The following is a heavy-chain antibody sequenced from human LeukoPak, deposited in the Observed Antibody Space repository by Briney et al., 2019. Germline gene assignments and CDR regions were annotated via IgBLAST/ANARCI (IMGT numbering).Heavy chain of an antibody. CDR1: GFTFSSYS. CDR3: ARGASVVAGNDNAFDI. J-gene: IGHJ3*02. D-gene: IGHD6-19*01. V-gene: IGHV3-21*01. CDR2: ISTSSSYI. Sequence: PGGSLRLSCAASGFTFSSYSMNWVRQAPGKGLEWVSSISTSSSYIYYADSVKGRFTISRDNARNSLYLQMNSLRAEDTAVYYCARGASVVAGNDNAFDIWGRGTMVTVSS.